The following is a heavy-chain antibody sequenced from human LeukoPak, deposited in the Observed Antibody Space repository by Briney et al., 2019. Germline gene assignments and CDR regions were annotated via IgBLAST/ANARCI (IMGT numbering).Heavy chain of an antibody. J-gene: IGHJ4*02. CDR3: ARDMVRGVIGYDY. CDR2: IFHSGST. V-gene: IGHV4-39*07. CDR1: GGSISSSNYY. Sequence: SETLSPTCTVSGGSISSSNYYWSWIRQPPGKGLEWIGSIFHSGSTYYNPSLKSRVTISIDTSKNQFSLRLSSVTAADTAVYYCARDMVRGVIGYDYWGQGTLVTVSS. D-gene: IGHD3-10*01.